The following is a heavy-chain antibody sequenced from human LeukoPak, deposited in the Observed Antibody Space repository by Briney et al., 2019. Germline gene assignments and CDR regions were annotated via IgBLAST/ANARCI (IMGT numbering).Heavy chain of an antibody. CDR2: IKSKTDGGTT. CDR1: GLTFSNAW. V-gene: IGHV3-15*01. J-gene: IGHJ4*02. D-gene: IGHD6-13*01. Sequence: PGGSLRLSCAASGLTFSNAWMSWVRQAPGKGLEWVGRIKSKTDGGTTDYAAPVKGRFTISRDDSKNTLYLQMNSLKTEDTAVYYCTTERAAAGTIDYWGQGTLVTVSS. CDR3: TTERAAAGTIDY.